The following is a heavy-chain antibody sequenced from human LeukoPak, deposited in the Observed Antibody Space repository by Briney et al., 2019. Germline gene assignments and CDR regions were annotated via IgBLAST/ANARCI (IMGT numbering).Heavy chain of an antibody. CDR2: ITPIFGTA. CDR3: ARSHPRELWTFFDY. CDR1: GGTFSSYA. D-gene: IGHD1-26*01. J-gene: IGHJ4*02. Sequence: SVKVSCKASGGTFSSYAISWVRQAPGQGLEWMGGITPIFGTANCAQKFQGRVTITADESTSTAYMELSSLRSEDTAVYYCARSHPRELWTFFDYWGQGTLVTVSS. V-gene: IGHV1-69*01.